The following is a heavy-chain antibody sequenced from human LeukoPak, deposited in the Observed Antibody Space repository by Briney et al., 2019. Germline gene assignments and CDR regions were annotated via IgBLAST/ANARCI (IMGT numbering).Heavy chain of an antibody. CDR3: ARDFRAPRWFFDL. CDR1: GFTFSSYW. J-gene: IGHJ2*01. CDR2: IKHDGSEK. V-gene: IGHV3-7*01. Sequence: GGSLRLSCAASGFTFSSYWMNWARQAPGKGLEWVASIKHDGSEKYYVDSVRGRFTISRDNTMNSLYLQMSSLRAEDTAVYYCARDFRAPRWFFDLWGRGTLVTVSS.